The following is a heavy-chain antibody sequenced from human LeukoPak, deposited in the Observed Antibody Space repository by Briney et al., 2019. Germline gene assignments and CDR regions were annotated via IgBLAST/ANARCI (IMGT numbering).Heavy chain of an antibody. D-gene: IGHD1-26*01. CDR1: GGTFSSYA. CDR2: IIPIFGTA. CDR3: AREGFGSYPGVTYDY. V-gene: IGHV1-69*13. J-gene: IGHJ4*02. Sequence: SVKVSCKASGGTFSSYAISCVRQAPGQGLEWMGGIIPIFGTANYAQKFQGRVTITADESTSTAYMELSSLRSEDTAVYYCAREGFGSYPGVTYDYWGQGTLVTVSS.